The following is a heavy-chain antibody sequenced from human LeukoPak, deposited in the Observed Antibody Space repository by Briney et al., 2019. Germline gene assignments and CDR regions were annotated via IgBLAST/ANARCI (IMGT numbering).Heavy chain of an antibody. CDR2: ISGSGGST. V-gene: IGHV3-23*01. Sequence: GGSLRLSCAASGFTFSSYAISWVRQAPGKGLEWVSAISGSGGSTYYADSVKGRFTISRDNSKNTLYLQMNSLRAEDTAVYYCAKVRSSGYYYFDYWGQGTLVTVSS. CDR3: AKVRSSGYYYFDY. J-gene: IGHJ4*02. D-gene: IGHD3-22*01. CDR1: GFTFSSYA.